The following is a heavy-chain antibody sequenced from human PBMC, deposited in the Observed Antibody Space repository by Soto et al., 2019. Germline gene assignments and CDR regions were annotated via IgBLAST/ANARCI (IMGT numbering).Heavy chain of an antibody. CDR1: GFMLSSHG. CDR3: WAGAGGVTTYYFHSMDV. V-gene: IGHV3-33*01. D-gene: IGHD3-10*02. Sequence: QVQLVQSGGGVVQPGRSLRLSCVASGFMLSSHGMHWVRQAPGKGLEWVALIWFDGSQKHYGESVEGRFTISRDTVKNTLYLEKSSLRVEDTAVYYCWAGAGGVTTYYFHSMDVWGQGTTVTVSS. CDR2: IWFDGSQK. J-gene: IGHJ6*02.